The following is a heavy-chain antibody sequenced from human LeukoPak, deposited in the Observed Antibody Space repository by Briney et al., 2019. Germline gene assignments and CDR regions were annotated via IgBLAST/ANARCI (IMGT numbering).Heavy chain of an antibody. V-gene: IGHV4-34*01. CDR3: ARGRGYGNSYYFDY. Sequence: SEALSLTCAVYGGSFSGYYWSWIRQPPGKGLEWMGEINHSGSTNYNPSLKSRVTISVDTSKHQFCLKLSSVTAADTAVYYCARGRGYGNSYYFDYWGQGTLVTASS. CDR1: GGSFSGYY. CDR2: INHSGST. D-gene: IGHD5-12*01. J-gene: IGHJ4*02.